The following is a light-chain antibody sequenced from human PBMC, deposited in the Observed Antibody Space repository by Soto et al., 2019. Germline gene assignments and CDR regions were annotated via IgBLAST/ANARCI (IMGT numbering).Light chain of an antibody. CDR1: QSVSSN. CDR3: QQYNNWPLT. Sequence: EIVMTQSPATLSVSPGERATLSCRASQSVSSNLAWYQQKPGQAPRLLIYGASTRATGIPARFSGSGSGTEFTLTISSLQSEDFAVYYCQQYNNWPLTFGGGTKADI. V-gene: IGKV3-15*01. CDR2: GAS. J-gene: IGKJ4*01.